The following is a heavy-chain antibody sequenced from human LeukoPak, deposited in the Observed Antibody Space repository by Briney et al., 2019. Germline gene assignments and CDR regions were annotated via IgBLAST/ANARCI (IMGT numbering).Heavy chain of an antibody. Sequence: SETLSLTCPVSGGSISTYYWSWIRHPPGKGLEWIGYIYYSGSTNYNPSLKSRFTRSVDTSKNQFSLKVSSVTAAETAVYYCARGRYYYDYNWFDPWGQGTLVTVSS. J-gene: IGHJ5*02. CDR1: GGSISTYY. V-gene: IGHV4-59*12. D-gene: IGHD3-22*01. CDR2: IYYSGST. CDR3: ARGRYYYDYNWFDP.